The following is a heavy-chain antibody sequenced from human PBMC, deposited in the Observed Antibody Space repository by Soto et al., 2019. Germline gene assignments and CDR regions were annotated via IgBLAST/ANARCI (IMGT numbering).Heavy chain of an antibody. J-gene: IGHJ3*02. Sequence: SENLYLTCTVSGGSISSSSYYWGWIRQPPGKGLEWIGSIYDSGSTYYNPSLKSRVTVSVDTSKNQFSLKKSSVTAADTAVYYCARQYGRDAFDIWGQGTMVT. CDR1: GGSISSSSYY. CDR2: IYDSGST. D-gene: IGHD1-26*01. CDR3: ARQYGRDAFDI. V-gene: IGHV4-39*01.